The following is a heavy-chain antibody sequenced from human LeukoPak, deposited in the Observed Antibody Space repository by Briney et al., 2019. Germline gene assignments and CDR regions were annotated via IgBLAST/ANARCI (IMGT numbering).Heavy chain of an antibody. CDR2: IDPDGNT. CDR3: AKYCGGDCSGAFHI. V-gene: IGHV3-74*01. D-gene: IGHD2-21*02. Sequence: TGGSLRLSCAASGFTLSNSWMHWVRQAPGKGLVWVSRIDPDGNTDYADSVKGRFTISRDNAKNTLYLQMNSLRAEDTAVYYCAKYCGGDCSGAFHIWGQGTMVTVSS. J-gene: IGHJ3*02. CDR1: GFTLSNSW.